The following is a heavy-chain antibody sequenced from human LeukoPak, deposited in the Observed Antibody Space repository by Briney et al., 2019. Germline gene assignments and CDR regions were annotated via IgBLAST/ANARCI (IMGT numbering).Heavy chain of an antibody. CDR3: TMIEWERWRG. V-gene: IGHV3-7*01. Sequence: GGSLRLSCAASGFTFSSYWMSWVRQAPGKGLEWVANIKQDGSEKYYVDSVEGRFTVSRDNTKNSLYLQMNSLRAEDTAVYYCTMIEWERWRGWGQGTLVTVSS. J-gene: IGHJ4*02. CDR2: IKQDGSEK. CDR1: GFTFSSYW. D-gene: IGHD1-26*01.